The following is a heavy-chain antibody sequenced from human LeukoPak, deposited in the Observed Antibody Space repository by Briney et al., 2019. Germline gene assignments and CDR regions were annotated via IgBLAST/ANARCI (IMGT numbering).Heavy chain of an antibody. Sequence: GSLRLSCAASGFTFSSYNMNWVRQPPGKGLEWIGNIYYSGSTYYNPSLKSRVTMSVDTSKNQFFLKLNSVTAADTAVYYCARGRPYSGGYHLDYWGQGTLVTVSA. D-gene: IGHD1-26*01. CDR3: ARGRPYSGGYHLDY. CDR1: GFTFSSYN. V-gene: IGHV4-59*04. J-gene: IGHJ4*02. CDR2: IYYSGST.